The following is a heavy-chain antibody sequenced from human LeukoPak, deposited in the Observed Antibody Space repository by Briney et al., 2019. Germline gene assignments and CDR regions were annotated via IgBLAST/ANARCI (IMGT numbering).Heavy chain of an antibody. J-gene: IGHJ6*03. Sequence: PGGSLRLSCAASGFTFSDYYMSWIRQAPGKGLEWISYISSSGNIIYYADSVKGRFTISRDNAKNSLYLQMDSLRAEDTAVYYCARDQNGDYDSYYYMDVWGKGTTVTVSS. V-gene: IGHV3-11*04. CDR2: ISSSGNII. CDR1: GFTFSDYY. CDR3: ARDQNGDYDSYYYMDV. D-gene: IGHD4-17*01.